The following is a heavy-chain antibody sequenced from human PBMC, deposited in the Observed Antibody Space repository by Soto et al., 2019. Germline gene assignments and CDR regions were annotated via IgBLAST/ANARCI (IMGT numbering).Heavy chain of an antibody. V-gene: IGHV3-30*02. CDR3: AKDLRYYGMDV. Sequence: PGGSLRLSCEASEFTLSSFRMTWIRQAPGRGLEWVSSMSGSNKYYADSVKGRFTISRDNSKNTLYLQMNSLRAEDTAVYYCAKDLRYYGMDVWGQGTTVTVSS. CDR2: MSGSNK. CDR1: EFTLSSFR. J-gene: IGHJ6*02.